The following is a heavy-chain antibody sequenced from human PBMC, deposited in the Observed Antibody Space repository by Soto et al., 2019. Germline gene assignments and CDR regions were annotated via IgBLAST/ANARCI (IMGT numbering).Heavy chain of an antibody. J-gene: IGHJ5*02. CDR3: GALTFRIAAASHGSSNWFGA. V-gene: IGHV4-39*01. Sequence: PSETLSLTSTVSGGSITIPSYYCGWGREPRGKGREWIGDIFYTRRTYYSPSLKSRVPISVDRSKDQFSLNLTSVVAEDTAVDLCGALTFRIAAASHGSSNWFGAWAPGTLVTVSS. D-gene: IGHD2-21*01. CDR2: IFYTRRT. CDR1: GGSITIPSYY.